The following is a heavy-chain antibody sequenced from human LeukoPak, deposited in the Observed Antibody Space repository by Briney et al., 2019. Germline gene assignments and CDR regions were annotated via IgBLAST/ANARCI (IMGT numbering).Heavy chain of an antibody. CDR2: IKQDGSEK. CDR3: ASSPPPSYYDSSGYYHYFDY. Sequence: SGGSLRLSCAASGFTFSSYWMSWVRQAPGKGLEWVANIKQDGSEKYYVDSVKGRFTISRDNAKNSLYLQMNSLRAEDTAVYYCASSPPPSYYDSSGYYHYFDYWGQGTLVTVSS. CDR1: GFTFSSYW. D-gene: IGHD3-22*01. J-gene: IGHJ4*02. V-gene: IGHV3-7*01.